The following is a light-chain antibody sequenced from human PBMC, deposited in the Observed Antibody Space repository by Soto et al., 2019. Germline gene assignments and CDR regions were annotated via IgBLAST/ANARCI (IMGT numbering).Light chain of an antibody. CDR3: MQGTHWPPT. Sequence: DVVMTQSPLSLPVTLGQAASISCRSSQSLLYSNGNTYLSWFHQRPGQSPRRLIDKVSNRDSGVPDRFSGSGSVTDFTLKISRVEAEDVGIYYCMQGTHWPPTFGQGTKVDIK. CDR1: QSLLYSNGNTY. CDR2: KVS. J-gene: IGKJ1*01. V-gene: IGKV2-30*01.